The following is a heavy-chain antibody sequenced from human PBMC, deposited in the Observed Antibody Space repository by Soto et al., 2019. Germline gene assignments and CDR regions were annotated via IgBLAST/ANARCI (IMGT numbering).Heavy chain of an antibody. J-gene: IGHJ4*02. Sequence: VQLVESGGGVVQPGRSLRLSCAASGFTFSYYAMHWVRQAPGKGLEWVAVVSHDGRNTHYADSVKGRFTISRDSSQNTVSLAMNSLRAEDTAVYYCAKGGRQWLVTSDFNYWGQGDLVTVSS. CDR1: GFTFSYYA. CDR2: VSHDGRNT. D-gene: IGHD6-19*01. CDR3: AKGGRQWLVTSDFNY. V-gene: IGHV3-30*18.